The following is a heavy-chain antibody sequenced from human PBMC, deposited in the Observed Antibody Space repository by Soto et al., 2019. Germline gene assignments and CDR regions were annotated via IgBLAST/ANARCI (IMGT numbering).Heavy chain of an antibody. Sequence: GGSLRLSCAASGFTFSSYAMTWVRQAPGKGLEWVGRIRSKANSYATAYAASVKGRFTISRDDSKNTAYLQMNSLKTEDTAVYYCTRRVSPYYDILTGYPSNPYRLDVWGQRTTVTGSS. CDR1: GFTFSSYA. CDR3: TRRVSPYYDILTGYPSNPYRLDV. V-gene: IGHV3-73*01. D-gene: IGHD3-9*01. J-gene: IGHJ6*02. CDR2: IRSKANSYAT.